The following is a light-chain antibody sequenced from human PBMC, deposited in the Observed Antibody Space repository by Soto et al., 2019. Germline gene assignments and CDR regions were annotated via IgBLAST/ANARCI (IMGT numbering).Light chain of an antibody. V-gene: IGKV3-20*01. CDR3: QQYGSSPQV. CDR2: GAS. Sequence: EIVLTQSPGTLSLSPGERATLSCRASQSVGSSYLAWYQQKPGQAPRLLIYGASSRATGIPDRFSGSGSGTDFTLTISRLEPEDFAVYYCQQYGSSPQVFGQGTTVEIK. J-gene: IGKJ1*01. CDR1: QSVGSSY.